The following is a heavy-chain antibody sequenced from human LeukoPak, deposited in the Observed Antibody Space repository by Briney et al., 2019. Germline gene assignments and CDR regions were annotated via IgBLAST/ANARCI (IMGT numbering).Heavy chain of an antibody. V-gene: IGHV3-30*02. CDR3: AKVGQQLVFYYFDY. J-gene: IGHJ4*02. CDR1: GFGFSSYW. CDR2: IRYDGSNK. Sequence: GGSLRLSCAASGFGFSSYWMTWVRQAPGKGLEWVAFIRYDGSNKYYADSVKGRFTISRDNSKNTLYLQMNSLRAEDTAVYYCAKVGQQLVFYYFDYWGQGTLVTVSS. D-gene: IGHD6-13*01.